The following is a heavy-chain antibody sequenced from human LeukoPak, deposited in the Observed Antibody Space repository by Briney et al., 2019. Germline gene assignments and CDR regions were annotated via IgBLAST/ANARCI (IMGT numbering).Heavy chain of an antibody. J-gene: IGHJ4*02. Sequence: GRSLRLSCAASGFTFSSYAMHWVRQAPGKGLEWVSGIYSGGSTYDADSVKGRFTISRDNSKNTLYLQMNSLRAGDMAVYYCARAYYYAPGSYFFDYWGQGTLVTVSS. CDR2: IYSGGST. V-gene: IGHV3-66*01. CDR1: GFTFSSYA. CDR3: ARAYYYAPGSYFFDY. D-gene: IGHD3-10*01.